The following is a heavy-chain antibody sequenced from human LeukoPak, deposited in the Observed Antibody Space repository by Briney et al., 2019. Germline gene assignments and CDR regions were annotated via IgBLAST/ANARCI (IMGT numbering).Heavy chain of an antibody. CDR1: GFTFSSYW. Sequence: GGSLRLSCGASGFTFSSYWMNWVRQAPGEGLVWVSRMNSDGSSTSYADSVKGRLTISRDNAKNTLYLQMNSLRAEDTAVYYCARARSSYGYGDAFDIWGQGTMVTVSS. J-gene: IGHJ3*02. CDR3: ARARSSYGYGDAFDI. V-gene: IGHV3-74*01. CDR2: MNSDGSST. D-gene: IGHD5-18*01.